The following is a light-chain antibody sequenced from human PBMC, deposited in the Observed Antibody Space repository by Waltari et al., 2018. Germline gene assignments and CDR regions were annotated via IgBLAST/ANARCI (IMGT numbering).Light chain of an antibody. Sequence: QSVLTQPPSASGNPGQTVTISCPGGNSNLASNSVDWYQQFPGTAPKPLLHGGTRRPSGVPDRFSGSKSGTSASLAISGLRSEDEADYYCATWDESLNGVVIGGGTKLSVL. V-gene: IGLV1-47*01. CDR2: GGT. CDR3: ATWDESLNGVV. J-gene: IGLJ3*02. CDR1: NSNLASNS.